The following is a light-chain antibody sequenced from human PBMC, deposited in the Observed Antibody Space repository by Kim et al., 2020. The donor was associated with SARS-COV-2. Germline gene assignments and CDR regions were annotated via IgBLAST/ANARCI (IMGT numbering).Light chain of an antibody. Sequence: QSVLTQPPSASGTPGQRVTISCCGSTSNIGSNSVYWYQQLPGTAPKPLIYGNNQRPSGVPDRFSGSKSGTSASLAISGLRSEDEADYYCAAWDDSLSASGPVFGGGTQLTVL. CDR2: GNN. J-gene: IGLJ3*02. V-gene: IGLV1-47*02. CDR1: TSNIGSNS. CDR3: AAWDDSLSASGPV.